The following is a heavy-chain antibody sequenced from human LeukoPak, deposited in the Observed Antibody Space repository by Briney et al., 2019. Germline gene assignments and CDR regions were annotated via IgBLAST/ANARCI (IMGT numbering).Heavy chain of an antibody. J-gene: IGHJ3*02. CDR2: IRGISSYI. D-gene: IGHD3-10*01. V-gene: IGHV3-21*01. Sequence: PGGSLRLSCAASGFTISNHSMNWVRQAPGKGLEWVSSIRGISSYIYYADSVKGRFSISRDNAKNSLYLQMNSLRAEDTAVYYCARGDGSGRYDAFDIWGQGTKVTVSS. CDR3: ARGDGSGRYDAFDI. CDR1: GFTISNHS.